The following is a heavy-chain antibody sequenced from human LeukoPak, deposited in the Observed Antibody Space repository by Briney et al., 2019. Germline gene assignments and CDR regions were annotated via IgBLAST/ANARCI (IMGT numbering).Heavy chain of an antibody. CDR1: GYTFTSYY. V-gene: IGHV1-46*01. D-gene: IGHD6-13*01. Sequence: ASVKVSCKASGYTFTSYYMHWVRQAPGQGLEWMGIINPSGGSTSYAQKFQGRVTMTTDTSTSTAYMELRSLRSDDTAVYYCARAGSSRYFQEGWGQGTLVTVSS. CDR2: INPSGGST. J-gene: IGHJ4*02. CDR3: ARAGSSRYFQEG.